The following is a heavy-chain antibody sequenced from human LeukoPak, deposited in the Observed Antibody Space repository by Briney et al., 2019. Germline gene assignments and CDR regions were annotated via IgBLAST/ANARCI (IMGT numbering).Heavy chain of an antibody. Sequence: GGSLRLSCVASGLSFSNAWMSWVRQTPGKGLEWIGRIKSKSDGDSVDYAAPVKGRITISRDDWKNTLFLEMTALKTEDTGVYCCTTAPSYYNFNSFDYWGQGTVVTVSS. CDR1: GLSFSNAW. D-gene: IGHD3-3*01. V-gene: IGHV3-15*01. CDR2: IKSKSDGDSV. CDR3: TTAPSYYNFNSFDY. J-gene: IGHJ4*02.